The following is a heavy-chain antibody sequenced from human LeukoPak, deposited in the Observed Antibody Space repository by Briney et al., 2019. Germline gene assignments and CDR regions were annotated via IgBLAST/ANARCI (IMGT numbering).Heavy chain of an antibody. CDR2: IYYSGST. CDR3: ARQYYYDSSGYYSHNWFDP. D-gene: IGHD3-22*01. V-gene: IGHV4-39*01. Sequence: PSETLSLTCTVSGGSISSSSYYWGWIRQPPGKGLEWIGSIYYSGSTYYNPSLKSRVTISVDTSKNQFSPKLSSVTAADTAVYYCARQYYYDSSGYYSHNWFDPWGQGTLVTVSS. CDR1: GGSISSSSYY. J-gene: IGHJ5*02.